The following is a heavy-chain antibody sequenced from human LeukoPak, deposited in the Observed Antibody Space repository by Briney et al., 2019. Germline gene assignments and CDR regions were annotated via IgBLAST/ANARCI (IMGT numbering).Heavy chain of an antibody. Sequence: SETLSLTCAVYGGSFSGYYWSWIRQPPGKGLEWIGEINHSGSTNYNPSLKSRVTISVDTSKNQFSLKLSSATAADTAVYYCARGLAGDYEEYFQHWGQGTLVTVSS. V-gene: IGHV4-34*01. CDR3: ARGLAGDYEEYFQH. J-gene: IGHJ1*01. CDR1: GGSFSGYY. D-gene: IGHD4-17*01. CDR2: INHSGST.